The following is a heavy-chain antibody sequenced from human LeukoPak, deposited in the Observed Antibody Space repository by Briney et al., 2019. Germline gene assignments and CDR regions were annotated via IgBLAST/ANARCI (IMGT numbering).Heavy chain of an antibody. D-gene: IGHD5-12*01. CDR1: GYSFSSYW. V-gene: IGHV5-51*01. J-gene: IGHJ4*02. CDR2: IYPGDSDT. Sequence: GESLKISCKGSGYSFSSYWIVWVRQMPGKVLEWMGIIYPGDSDTRYSPSFQGQVTISADKSISTAYLQRSSLKASDTAMYYCARLWVATLDSWGQGTLVTVSS. CDR3: ARLWVATLDS.